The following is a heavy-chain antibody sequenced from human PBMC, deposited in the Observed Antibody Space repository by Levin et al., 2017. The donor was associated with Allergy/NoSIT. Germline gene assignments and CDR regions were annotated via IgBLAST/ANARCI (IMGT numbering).Heavy chain of an antibody. J-gene: IGHJ4*02. CDR2: FDPEDGET. V-gene: IGHV1-24*01. CDR1: GYTLTELS. CDR3: AMGGRDTVTTAKEFDY. D-gene: IGHD4-17*01. Sequence: GESLKISCKVSGYTLTELSMHWVRQAPGKGLEWMGGFDPEDGETIYAQKFQGRVTMTEDTSTDTAYMELSSLRSEDTAVYYCAMGGRDTVTTAKEFDYWGQGTLVTVSS.